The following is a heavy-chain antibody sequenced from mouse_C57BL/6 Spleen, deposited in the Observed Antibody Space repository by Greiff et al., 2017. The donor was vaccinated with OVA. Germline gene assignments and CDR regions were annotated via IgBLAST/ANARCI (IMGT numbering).Heavy chain of an antibody. V-gene: IGHV6-3*01. CDR2: IRLKSDNYAT. Sequence: EVKVEESGGGLVQPGGSMKLSCVASGFTFSNYWMNWVRQSPEKGLEWVAQIRLKSDNYATHYAESVKGRFTISRDDSKRSVYLQMNNLRAEDTGIYYCTGPTGSFAYWGQGTLVTVSA. J-gene: IGHJ3*01. CDR1: GFTFSNYW. CDR3: TGPTGSFAY. D-gene: IGHD4-1*02.